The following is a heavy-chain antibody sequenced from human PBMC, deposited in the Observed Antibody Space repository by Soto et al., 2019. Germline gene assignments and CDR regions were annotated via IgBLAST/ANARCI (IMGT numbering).Heavy chain of an antibody. Sequence: QLQLQESGSGVVKTSETLSLTCTVSGASISYGGFSWSWIRQAPGKGLEWIGYISHLENTYLHPSFKSRLTMSIDRTRKQFSLKLSSVTAADMAVSYCARGGGYDSFDYWGQGVLVTVSS. D-gene: IGHD5-12*01. CDR3: ARGGGYDSFDY. CDR2: ISHLENT. CDR1: GASISYGGFS. V-gene: IGHV4-30-2*01. J-gene: IGHJ4*02.